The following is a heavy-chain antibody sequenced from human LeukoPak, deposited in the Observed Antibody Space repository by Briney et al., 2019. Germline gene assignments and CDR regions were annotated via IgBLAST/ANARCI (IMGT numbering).Heavy chain of an antibody. CDR3: ARTELSYSISWYERAPRRTDYYYYMDV. V-gene: IGHV4-59*01. D-gene: IGHD6-13*01. Sequence: PSETLSLTCTVSGVSISSYYWGWIRQPPGKGLEWIGNIYYSGSTNYNPSLKSRVTISVDTSKNQFSLKLSSVTAADTAVYYCARTELSYSISWYERAPRRTDYYYYMDVWGKGTTVTVSS. CDR1: GVSISSYY. J-gene: IGHJ6*03. CDR2: IYYSGST.